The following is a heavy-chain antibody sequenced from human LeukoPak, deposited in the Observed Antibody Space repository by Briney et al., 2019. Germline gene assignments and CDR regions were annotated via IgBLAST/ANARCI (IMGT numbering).Heavy chain of an antibody. CDR2: ISGSGGST. CDR3: AKDCSGYYDILTGFSL. CDR1: GFTFDDYA. J-gene: IGHJ4*02. D-gene: IGHD3-9*01. Sequence: GRSLRLSCAASGFTFDDYAMHWVRQAPGKGLEWVSAISGSGGSTYYADSVKGRFTISRDNSKNTLYLQMNSLRAEDTAVYYCAKDCSGYYDILTGFSLWGQGTLVTVSS. V-gene: IGHV3-23*01.